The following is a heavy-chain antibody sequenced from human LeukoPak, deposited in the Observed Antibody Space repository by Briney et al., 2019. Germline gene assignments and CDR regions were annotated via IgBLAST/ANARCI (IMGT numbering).Heavy chain of an antibody. J-gene: IGHJ4*02. Sequence: PGGSLRLSCAASGFTFSTCAMTWVRQAPGKGLEWVSYISSSGSTIYYADSVKGRFTISRDNAKNSLYLQMNSLRAEDTAVYYCASSLTYYYDSSGYNPEIDYWGQGTLVTVSS. V-gene: IGHV3-48*04. D-gene: IGHD3-22*01. CDR1: GFTFSTCA. CDR3: ASSLTYYYDSSGYNPEIDY. CDR2: ISSSGSTI.